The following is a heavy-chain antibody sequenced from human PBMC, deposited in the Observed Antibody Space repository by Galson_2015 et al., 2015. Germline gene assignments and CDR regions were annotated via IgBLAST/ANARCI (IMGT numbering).Heavy chain of an antibody. CDR2: ISSSGSTI. CDR3: ARSRRVRGVITYYYYYGMDV. D-gene: IGHD3-10*01. V-gene: IGHV3-11*01. CDR1: GFTFSDYY. Sequence: SLRLSCAASGFTFSDYYMSWIRQAPGKGLEWVSYISSSGSTIYYADSVKGRFTISRDNAKNSLYLQMNSLRAEDTAVYYCARSRRVRGVITYYYYYGMDVWGQGTTVTVSS. J-gene: IGHJ6*02.